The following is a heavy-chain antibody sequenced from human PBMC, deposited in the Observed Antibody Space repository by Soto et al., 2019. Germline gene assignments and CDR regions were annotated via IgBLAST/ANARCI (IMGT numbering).Heavy chain of an antibody. CDR3: ARTHSGSYYSVFNY. CDR2: IYRSGTT. V-gene: IGHV4-38-2*01. CDR1: NFSISSGYY. Sequence: SETLSLTCVVSNFSISSGYYWGWIRQSPGKGLEWIASIYRSGTTSYNPSLKSRVTISVDPSKNQFSLMLAAVTAADTAVYYCARTHSGSYYSVFNYWGRGSLVTVSS. J-gene: IGHJ4*02. D-gene: IGHD1-26*01.